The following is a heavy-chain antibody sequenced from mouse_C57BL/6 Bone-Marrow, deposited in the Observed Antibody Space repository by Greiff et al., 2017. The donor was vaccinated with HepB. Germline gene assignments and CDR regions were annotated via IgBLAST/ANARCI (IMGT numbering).Heavy chain of an antibody. D-gene: IGHD1-1*01. V-gene: IGHV1-55*01. CDR3: ARSHGSFSWFAC. CDR2: IYPGSGST. Sequence: QVQLQQPGAELVKPGASVKMSCKASGYTFTSYWITWVKQRPGQGLEWIGDIYPGSGSTNYNEKFKSKATLTVDTSSSTAYMQLSSLTSEDSAVYYCARSHGSFSWFACWGKGTLVTVSA. J-gene: IGHJ3*01. CDR1: GYTFTSYW.